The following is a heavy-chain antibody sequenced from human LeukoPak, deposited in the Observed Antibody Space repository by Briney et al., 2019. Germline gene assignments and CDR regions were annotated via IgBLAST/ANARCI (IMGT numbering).Heavy chain of an antibody. V-gene: IGHV1-18*01. CDR2: ISADNGDT. J-gene: IGHJ5*02. CDR1: GYTFSSYS. D-gene: IGHD2-2*01. Sequence: ASVKVSCKASGYTFSSYSITWVRQAPGQGLEWMGWISADNGDTKYAQKLQGRVTITTETSTGTAYMELRSLRSDDTAVYYCARVGLGYCDTTICPLGGWFDPWGQGTLVTVSS. CDR3: ARVGLGYCDTTICPLGGWFDP.